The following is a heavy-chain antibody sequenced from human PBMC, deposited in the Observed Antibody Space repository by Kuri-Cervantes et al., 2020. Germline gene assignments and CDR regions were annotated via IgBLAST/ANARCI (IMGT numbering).Heavy chain of an antibody. J-gene: IGHJ4*02. CDR2: IYYSGST. D-gene: IGHD3-9*01. V-gene: IGHV4-34*01. CDR3: ARALSFYDILTGYYRPYYFDY. CDR1: GGSFSGYY. Sequence: SQTLSLTCAVYGGSFSGYYWSWIRQPPGKGLEWIGEIYYSGSTNYNPSLKSRVTISVDTSKNQFSLKLSSVTAADTAVYYCARALSFYDILTGYYRPYYFDYWGQGTLVTVSS.